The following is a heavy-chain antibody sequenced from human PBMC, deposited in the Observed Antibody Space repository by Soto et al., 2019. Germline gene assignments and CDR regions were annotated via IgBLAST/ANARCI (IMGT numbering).Heavy chain of an antibody. D-gene: IGHD3-3*01. CDR1: GVSTSSGAYY. J-gene: IGHJ5*02. V-gene: IGHV4-30-4*01. CDR2: IYYSGAT. CDR3: ARLDYDFRWFDP. Sequence: HVQLQESGPGLVKPSQTLSLTCIVSGVSTSSGAYYWGWMRQPPGKGLEWIGVIYYSGATYYNPSLKSRLTISIDTSNNLFSLSLRSVTAADTAVYYCARLDYDFRWFDPWVQGPLVTVSS.